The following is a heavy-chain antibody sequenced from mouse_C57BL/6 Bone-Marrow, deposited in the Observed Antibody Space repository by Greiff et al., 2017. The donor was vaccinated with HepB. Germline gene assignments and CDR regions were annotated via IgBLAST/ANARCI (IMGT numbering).Heavy chain of an antibody. CDR2: IHPENGDT. J-gene: IGHJ3*01. CDR1: GFNIKDDY. V-gene: IGHV14-4*01. CDR3: TTGRRGFAY. Sequence: EVQLQQSGAELVRPGASVKLSCTASGFNIKDDYMHWVKQRPEQGLEWIGWIHPENGDTEYASKFQGKATITADTSSNTAYLQLSSLTSEDTAVYYCTTGRRGFAYWGQGTLVTVSA. D-gene: IGHD3-1*01.